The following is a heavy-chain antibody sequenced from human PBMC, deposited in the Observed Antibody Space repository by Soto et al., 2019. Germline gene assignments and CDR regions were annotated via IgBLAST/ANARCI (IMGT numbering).Heavy chain of an antibody. Sequence: ASVKVSCKASGYTFTSYAISWVRQAPGQGLEWMGGIIPIFGTANYAQEFQGRVTITADESTSTAYMELSSLRSEDTAVYYCARDQPDYYDSSGYYPPLYWGQGTLVTVSS. V-gene: IGHV1-69*13. CDR1: GYTFTSYA. CDR3: ARDQPDYYDSSGYYPPLY. CDR2: IIPIFGTA. J-gene: IGHJ4*02. D-gene: IGHD3-22*01.